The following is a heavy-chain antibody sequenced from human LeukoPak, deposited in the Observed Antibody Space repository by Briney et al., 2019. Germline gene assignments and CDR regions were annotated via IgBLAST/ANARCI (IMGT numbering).Heavy chain of an antibody. D-gene: IGHD6-13*01. CDR3: ARQGAAAGLY. Sequence: SETLSLTCAVYGGSLNGHYWSWIRQPPGKGLEWIGEGSESGGTKFNPSLKSRVTISADTSKNQFSLKLSSVTAADTAVYYCARQGAAAGLYWGQGTLVTVSS. V-gene: IGHV4-34*01. CDR1: GGSLNGHY. CDR2: GSESGGT. J-gene: IGHJ4*02.